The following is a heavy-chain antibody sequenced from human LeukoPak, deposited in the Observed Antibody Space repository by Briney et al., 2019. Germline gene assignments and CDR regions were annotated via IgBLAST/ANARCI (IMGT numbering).Heavy chain of an antibody. J-gene: IGHJ4*02. V-gene: IGHV3-15*01. Sequence: GGSLRLSCAASGFTFNKAWMCWVRLAPGKGLEWVGRIKNKGDGGTTDYAAPVKGRFTVSRDDSKSTLYLQMNSLKTEDTAVYYCTTSGTPFEYWGQGTLVTVSS. CDR1: GFTFNKAW. D-gene: IGHD3-10*01. CDR2: IKNKGDGGTT. CDR3: TTSGTPFEY.